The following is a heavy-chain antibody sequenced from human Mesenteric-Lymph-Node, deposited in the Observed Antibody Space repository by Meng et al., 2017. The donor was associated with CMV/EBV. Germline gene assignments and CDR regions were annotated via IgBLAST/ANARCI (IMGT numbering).Heavy chain of an antibody. Sequence: GESLKISCAASGFTFSSYEMNWVRQAPGKGLEWVSGISGSGGSTHYGDSVKGRFTMYRDNPKNTLYLQMNSLRAEDTAVYYCAKVGDISGITFFDYWGQGTLVTVSS. D-gene: IGHD1-7*01. CDR3: AKVGDISGITFFDY. V-gene: IGHV3-23*01. CDR1: GFTFSSYE. CDR2: ISGSGGST. J-gene: IGHJ4*02.